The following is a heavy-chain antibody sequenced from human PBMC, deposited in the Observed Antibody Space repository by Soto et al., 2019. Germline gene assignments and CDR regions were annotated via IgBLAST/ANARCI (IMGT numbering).Heavy chain of an antibody. D-gene: IGHD4-17*01. Sequence: GESLKISCKGSGYTFTNYWIAWVRQIPGKGLEWMGVIYPGDSDTRYSPSFQGQVTISADRSISTAYLQWSSLKASDTGMYYCARYPTLTDYFFHGMDVWGQGTTVTVSS. CDR3: ARYPTLTDYFFHGMDV. V-gene: IGHV5-51*01. CDR2: IYPGDSDT. J-gene: IGHJ6*02. CDR1: GYTFTNYW.